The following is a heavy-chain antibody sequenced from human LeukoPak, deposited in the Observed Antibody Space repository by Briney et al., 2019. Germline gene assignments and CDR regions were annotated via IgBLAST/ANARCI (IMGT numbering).Heavy chain of an antibody. CDR3: ARGYSYGLDNWFDP. D-gene: IGHD5-18*01. V-gene: IGHV4-39*07. J-gene: IGHJ5*02. Sequence: PSETLSLTCTVSGGSISSYYWGWIRQPPGKGLEWIGSIYYSGSTYYNPSLKSRVTISVDTSKNQFSLKLSSVTAADTAVYYCARGYSYGLDNWFDPWGQGTLVTVSS. CDR1: GGSISSYY. CDR2: IYYSGST.